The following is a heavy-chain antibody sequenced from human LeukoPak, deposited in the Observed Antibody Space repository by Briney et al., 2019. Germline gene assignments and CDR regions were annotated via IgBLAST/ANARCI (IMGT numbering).Heavy chain of an antibody. CDR1: GFTFSSYS. CDR3: AKAGLVVVSVPFDY. Sequence: PGGSLRLSCAASGFTFSSYSMNWVRQAPGKGLEWVAVISYDGSNKYYADSVKGRFTISRDNSKNTLYLQMNSLRAEDTAVYYCAKAGLVVVSVPFDYWGQGTLVTVSS. J-gene: IGHJ4*02. CDR2: ISYDGSNK. D-gene: IGHD3-22*01. V-gene: IGHV3-30*18.